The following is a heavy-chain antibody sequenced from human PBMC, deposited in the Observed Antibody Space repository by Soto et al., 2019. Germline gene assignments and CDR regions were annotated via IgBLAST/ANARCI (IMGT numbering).Heavy chain of an antibody. V-gene: IGHV3-21*01. D-gene: IGHD3-22*01. CDR3: ARKLIGHGEVDWFDP. Sequence: PGGSLRLSCAASGFTFSSYSMNWVRQAPGKGLEWVSSISSSSGYIYYADSVKGRFTISRDNAKNSLYLQMNSLRAEDTAVYYCARKLIGHGEVDWFDPWGQGTLVTVSS. J-gene: IGHJ5*02. CDR2: ISSSSGYI. CDR1: GFTFSSYS.